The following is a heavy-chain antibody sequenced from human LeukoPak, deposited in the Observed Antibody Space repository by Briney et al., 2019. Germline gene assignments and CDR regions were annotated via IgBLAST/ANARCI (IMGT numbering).Heavy chain of an antibody. J-gene: IGHJ6*02. CDR3: ARIAYCSSTSCYTRPYYYYGMDV. Sequence: GASVTVSCTASGGTFSSYAISWVRQAPGQGLEWMGGIIPIFGTANYAQKFQGRVTITADESTSTAYMELSSLRSEDTAVYYCARIAYCSSTSCYTRPYYYYGMDVWGQGTTVTVSS. CDR2: IIPIFGTA. D-gene: IGHD2-2*02. V-gene: IGHV1-69*01. CDR1: GGTFSSYA.